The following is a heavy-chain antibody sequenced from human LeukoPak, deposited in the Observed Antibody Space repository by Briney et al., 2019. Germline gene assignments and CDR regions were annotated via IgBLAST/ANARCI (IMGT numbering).Heavy chain of an antibody. CDR2: ISSDGSDI. D-gene: IGHD1-26*01. V-gene: IGHV3-74*01. CDR3: ARDRGGLGPTTLDH. J-gene: IGHJ4*02. CDR1: GFTFRTSW. Sequence: GGSLRLSCAASGFTFRTSWMRWVRQDSRKGLVWVSRISSDGSDIRYADSVKGRFTITRDNAKNTLYLLMSSLRAEDTALYYCARDRGGLGPTTLDHWGQGTLVTVSS.